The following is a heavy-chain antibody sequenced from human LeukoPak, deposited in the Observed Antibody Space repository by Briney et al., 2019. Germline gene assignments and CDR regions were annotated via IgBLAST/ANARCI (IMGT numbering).Heavy chain of an antibody. V-gene: IGHV4-39*07. CDR2: IYYSGST. D-gene: IGHD3-22*01. CDR1: GGSISSSSYY. J-gene: IGHJ6*03. Sequence: SETLSLTCTVSGGSISSSSYYWGWIRQPPGEGLEWIGSIYYSGSTYYNPSLKSRVTISVDTSKNQFSLKLSSVTAADTAVYYCARVVSRSIYDSSGYYYYMDVWGKGTTVTVSS. CDR3: ARVVSRSIYDSSGYYYYMDV.